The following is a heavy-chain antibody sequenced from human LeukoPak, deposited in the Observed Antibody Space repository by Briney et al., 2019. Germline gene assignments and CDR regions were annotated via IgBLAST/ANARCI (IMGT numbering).Heavy chain of an antibody. Sequence: ASAKVSCKASGYTFHNYDINWVRQAPGQGLEWMGWMNPNSGNTGYAQKFQGRFTLTRENFISTAYMELISLKSDDTAFDYCVRAMAPLDTFNYQYAMDVWGQGTMVTVSS. CDR1: GYTFHNYD. CDR2: MNPNSGNT. V-gene: IGHV1-8*01. D-gene: IGHD5-24*01. CDR3: VRAMAPLDTFNYQYAMDV. J-gene: IGHJ6*02.